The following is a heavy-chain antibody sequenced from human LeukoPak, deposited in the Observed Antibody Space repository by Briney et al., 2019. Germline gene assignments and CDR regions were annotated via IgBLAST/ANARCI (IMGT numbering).Heavy chain of an antibody. CDR1: GGSFSGYY. D-gene: IGHD3-10*01. V-gene: IGHV4-34*01. CDR2: INHSGST. CDR3: ARGRVGRTGRGSAQHDY. J-gene: IGHJ4*02. Sequence: PSESLSLTCAVYGGSFSGYYWSWLRQPPGKGLEWVGEINHSGSTNYNPSLKSRVTISVDTSKNQFSLKLSSVTAADTAVYYCARGRVGRTGRGSAQHDYWGQGTLVTVFS.